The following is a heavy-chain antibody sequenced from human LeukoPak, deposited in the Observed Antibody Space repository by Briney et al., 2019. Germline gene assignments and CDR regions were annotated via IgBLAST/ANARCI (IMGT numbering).Heavy chain of an antibody. CDR1: GFTFSSYW. J-gene: IGHJ4*02. CDR3: ARSGYSYGCGDY. Sequence: GGSLRLSCAASGFTFSSYWMHWVRQAPGKGLEWVSSISSSSSYIYYADSVKGRFTISRDNAKNSLYLQMNSLRAEDTAVYYCARSGYSYGCGDYWGQGTLVTVSS. CDR2: ISSSSSYI. V-gene: IGHV3-21*01. D-gene: IGHD5-18*01.